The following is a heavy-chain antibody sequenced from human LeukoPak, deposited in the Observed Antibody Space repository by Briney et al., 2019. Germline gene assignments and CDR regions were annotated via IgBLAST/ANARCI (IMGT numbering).Heavy chain of an antibody. Sequence: EASVKVSCKASGYTFTSYGISWVRQAPGQGLEWMGRINPNSGGTNYAQKFQGRVTMTRDTSISTAYMELSRLRSDDTAVYYCARLGELLYFDYWGQGTLVTVSS. J-gene: IGHJ4*02. CDR2: INPNSGGT. D-gene: IGHD1-26*01. CDR3: ARLGELLYFDY. CDR1: GYTFTSYG. V-gene: IGHV1-2*06.